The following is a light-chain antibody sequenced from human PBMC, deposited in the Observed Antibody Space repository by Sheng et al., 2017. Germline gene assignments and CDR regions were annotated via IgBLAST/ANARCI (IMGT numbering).Light chain of an antibody. CDR2: DAS. Sequence: AIQLTQSPSSLSASVGDRVTITCRASQGISSALAWYQQKPGKAPKLLIYDASSLESGVPSRFSGSGSGTDFTLTISSLQPEDFATYYCQQYESYWTFGQGTKVEIK. CDR1: QGISSA. CDR3: QQYESYWT. J-gene: IGKJ1*01. V-gene: IGKV1-13*02.